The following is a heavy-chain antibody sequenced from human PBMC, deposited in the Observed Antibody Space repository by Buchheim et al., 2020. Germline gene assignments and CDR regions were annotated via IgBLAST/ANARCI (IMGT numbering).Heavy chain of an antibody. CDR2: INPSGGGT. V-gene: IGHV1-46*03. Sequence: QVQLVQSGAEVKKPGASVKVSCKASGYTFTSYYMHWVRQAPGQGLEWMGIINPSGGGTSYAQKFQGRVTMTRDTSTSTVSMELSSLRSEDTAVYYCARELLWFGELLGYYGMDVWGQGTT. D-gene: IGHD3-10*01. J-gene: IGHJ6*02. CDR1: GYTFTSYY. CDR3: ARELLWFGELLGYYGMDV.